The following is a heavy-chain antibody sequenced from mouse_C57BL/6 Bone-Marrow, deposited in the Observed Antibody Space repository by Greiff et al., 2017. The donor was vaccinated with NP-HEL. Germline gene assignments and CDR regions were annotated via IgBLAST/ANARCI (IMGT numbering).Heavy chain of an antibody. CDR2: IDPSDSYT. CDR3: ARRGVITTVVPYYFDY. D-gene: IGHD1-1*01. Sequence: QVQLQRPGAELVKPGASVKLSCKASGYTFTSYWMQWVKQRPGQGLEWIGEIDPSDSYTNYNQKFKGKATLTVDTSSSTAYMQLSSLTSEDSAVYYCARRGVITTVVPYYFDYWGQGTTLTVSS. V-gene: IGHV1-50*01. J-gene: IGHJ2*01. CDR1: GYTFTSYW.